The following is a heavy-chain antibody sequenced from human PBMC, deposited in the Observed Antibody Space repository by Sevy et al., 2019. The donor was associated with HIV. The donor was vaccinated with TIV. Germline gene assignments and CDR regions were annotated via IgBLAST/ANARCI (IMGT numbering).Heavy chain of an antibody. Sequence: GGSLRLSCLGSEFTFSGAWMNWVRQAPGKGLEWVGRIKSTSDGGTTDYAARVKGRFTISRDDSKNTVYLQMNNLKIEDTAVYFCTAVCVDCVSFDFWGPGTQVTVS. J-gene: IGHJ4*02. D-gene: IGHD2-21*01. CDR3: TAVCVDCVSFDF. CDR1: EFTFSGAW. CDR2: IKSTSDGGTT. V-gene: IGHV3-15*01.